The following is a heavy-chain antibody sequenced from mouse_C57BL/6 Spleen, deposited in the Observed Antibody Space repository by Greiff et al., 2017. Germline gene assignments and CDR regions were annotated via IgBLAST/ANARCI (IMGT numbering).Heavy chain of an antibody. J-gene: IGHJ4*01. CDR1: GYTFTSYW. Sequence: QVQLQQPGAELVMPGASVKLSCKASGYTFTSYWMHWVKQRPGQGLEWIGEIDPSDSYTNYNQKFKGKSTLTVDKSSSTAYMQLSSLTSEDSAVYYCARDYGSSPRDYWSQGTSVTVSS. V-gene: IGHV1-69*01. CDR2: IDPSDSYT. CDR3: ARDYGSSPRDY. D-gene: IGHD1-1*01.